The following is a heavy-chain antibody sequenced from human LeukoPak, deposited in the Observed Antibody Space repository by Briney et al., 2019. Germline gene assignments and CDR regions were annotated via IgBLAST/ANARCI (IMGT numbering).Heavy chain of an antibody. CDR2: ISGSGGST. V-gene: IGHV3-23*01. Sequence: PGGSLRLSCAASGFTFSSYAMSWVRQAPGKGLEWGSAISGSGGSTYYADSVKGRFTISRDNSKNTLYLQMNSLRAEDTAVYYCAKDRNYYDSSGYYGDWGQGTLVTVSS. D-gene: IGHD3-22*01. J-gene: IGHJ4*02. CDR1: GFTFSSYA. CDR3: AKDRNYYDSSGYYGD.